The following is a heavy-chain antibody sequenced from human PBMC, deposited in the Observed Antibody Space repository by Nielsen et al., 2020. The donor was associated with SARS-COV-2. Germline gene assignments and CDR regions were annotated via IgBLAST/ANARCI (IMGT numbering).Heavy chain of an antibody. CDR3: ARARAQYCSSTSCYGDIWFDP. CDR2: IYYSGST. J-gene: IGHJ5*02. V-gene: IGHV4-31*02. D-gene: IGHD2-2*01. Sequence: WVRPPPVKGLEWIGYIYYSGSTYYNPSLKSRVTISVDTSKNQFSLKLSSVTAADTAVYYCARARAQYCSSTSCYGDIWFDPWGQGTLVTVSS.